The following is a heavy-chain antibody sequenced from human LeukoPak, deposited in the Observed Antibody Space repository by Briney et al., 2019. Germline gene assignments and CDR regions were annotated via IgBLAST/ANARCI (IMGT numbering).Heavy chain of an antibody. CDR3: ASGRHDFLH. D-gene: IGHD3/OR15-3a*01. J-gene: IGHJ4*02. V-gene: IGHV3-7*01. CDR1: GFVFNTYW. CDR2: INLDGTEE. Sequence: GGSLRHSCAASGFVFNTYWMTWIRQAPGKGLEWVANINLDGTEEHYVDSSLKGRFTISRDNAKSSLYLQMNSLRVEDTAVYYCASGRHDFLHWGQGTLVTVSS.